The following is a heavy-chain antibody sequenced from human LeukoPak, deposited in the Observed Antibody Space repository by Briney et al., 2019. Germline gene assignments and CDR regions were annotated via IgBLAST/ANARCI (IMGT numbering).Heavy chain of an antibody. Sequence: GGSLRLSCAASGFTFSSYSMNWVRQAPGKGLEWVSSISSSSSYIYYADSVKGRFTISRDNAKNSLYLQMNSLRAEDTAVYYCARVRSDLWFGELSPPDYWGQGTLVTVSS. D-gene: IGHD3-10*01. V-gene: IGHV3-21*01. CDR1: GFTFSSYS. J-gene: IGHJ4*02. CDR3: ARVRSDLWFGELSPPDY. CDR2: ISSSSSYI.